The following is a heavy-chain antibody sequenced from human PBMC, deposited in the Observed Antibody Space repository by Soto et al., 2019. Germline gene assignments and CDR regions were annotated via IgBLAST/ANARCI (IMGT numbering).Heavy chain of an antibody. CDR3: ARDLPAREIGVLAVAVNY. CDR1: GFTFSSYS. J-gene: IGHJ4*02. CDR2: ISSSSSYI. V-gene: IGHV3-21*01. Sequence: GGSLRLSCAASGFTFSSYSMNWVRQAPGKGLEWVSSISSSSSYIYYADSVKGRFTISRDNAKNSLYLQMNSLRAEDTVVYYCARDLPAREIGVLAVAVNYWGQGTLLTVSS. D-gene: IGHD6-19*01.